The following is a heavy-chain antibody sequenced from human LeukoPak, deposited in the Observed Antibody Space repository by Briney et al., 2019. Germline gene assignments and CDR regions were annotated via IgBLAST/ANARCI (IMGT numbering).Heavy chain of an antibody. V-gene: IGHV3-11*01. D-gene: IGHD6-19*01. CDR3: AKDSSGWYYFDY. J-gene: IGHJ4*02. CDR2: ISSSGSTI. CDR1: GFTFSDYY. Sequence: GGSLRLSCAASGFTFSDYYMSWIRQAPGKGLEWVSYISSSGSTIYYADSVKGRFTISRDNSKNTLYLQMNSLRAEDTAVYYCAKDSSGWYYFDYWGQGTLVTVSS.